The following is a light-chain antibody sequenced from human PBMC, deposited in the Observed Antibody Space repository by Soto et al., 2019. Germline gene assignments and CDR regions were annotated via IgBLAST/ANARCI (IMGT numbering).Light chain of an antibody. CDR1: QSVSSTY. Sequence: EIVLTQTPGTLSSSPGERATLSCRASQSVSSTYLAWYQQKPGQAPRLLIYGASNRATGIPDRFSGSGSGTDFTLTISRLEPEDFAVYYCQQYGGSRWTFGQGTKVDIK. CDR3: QQYGGSRWT. J-gene: IGKJ1*01. V-gene: IGKV3-20*01. CDR2: GAS.